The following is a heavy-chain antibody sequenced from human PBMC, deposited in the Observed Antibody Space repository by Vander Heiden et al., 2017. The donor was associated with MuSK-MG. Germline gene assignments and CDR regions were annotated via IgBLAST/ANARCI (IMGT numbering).Heavy chain of an antibody. J-gene: IGHJ4*02. CDR2: INTDTGRP. D-gene: IGHD7-27*01. CDR3: ARDVWGPDY. CDR1: GYTFTNYA. V-gene: IGHV7-4-1*02. Sequence: VQLVQSGSELKKPGASVKVSCEASGYTFTNYAINWVGEATGQGLEVMGWINTDTGRPVYAQGFTGRVVFSSDTSVSTAYLQINSLKADDTGVYYCARDVWGPDYWGQGTLVTVSS.